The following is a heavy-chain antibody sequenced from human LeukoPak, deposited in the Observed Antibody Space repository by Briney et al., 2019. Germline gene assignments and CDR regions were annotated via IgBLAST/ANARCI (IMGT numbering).Heavy chain of an antibody. Sequence: PGTSLRLSCAASGFTFSSYGMHWVRQAPGKGLEWVVIIWYDGNNKYHADSVRGRFTISRDNSKNTLYLQMNSLRAEDTAVYYCAKDTKRYCTSTRCSITDHWGQGTLVTVSS. CDR1: GFTFSSYG. J-gene: IGHJ4*02. V-gene: IGHV3-33*06. CDR2: IWYDGNNK. CDR3: AKDTKRYCTSTRCSITDH. D-gene: IGHD2-2*01.